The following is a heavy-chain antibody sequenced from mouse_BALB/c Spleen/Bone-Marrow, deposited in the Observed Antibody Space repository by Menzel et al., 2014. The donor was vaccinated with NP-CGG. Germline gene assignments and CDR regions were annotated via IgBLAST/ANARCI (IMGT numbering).Heavy chain of an antibody. V-gene: IGHV2-6-4*01. J-gene: IGHJ4*01. Sequence: QVQLKESGPGLVAPSQSLSITCTVSGFSLSRYSVHWIRQPQGKGLEWLGMTWGGGSTDYNSALRCRLSIINDNYKSQVFLKTSSLQTDDTAMYYCAXXXLHAMDYWGQGTSVTVSS. CDR1: GFSLSRYS. CDR2: TWGGGST. CDR3: AXXXLHAMDY.